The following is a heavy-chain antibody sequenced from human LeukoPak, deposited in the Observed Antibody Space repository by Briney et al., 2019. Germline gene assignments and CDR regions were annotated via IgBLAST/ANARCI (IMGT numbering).Heavy chain of an antibody. D-gene: IGHD4-23*01. CDR3: ARDQGDGGNSFDP. J-gene: IGHJ5*02. CDR2: INPNTGAT. CDR1: GYTFTNYY. V-gene: IGHV1-2*06. Sequence: ASVKVSCKASGYTFTNYYIHWVRQAPGHGLEWMGRINPNTGATKYAQKFQGRVSMIRDRSINTAFMEVSRLRYDDMAVYYCARDQGDGGNSFDPWGQGTLVTVSS.